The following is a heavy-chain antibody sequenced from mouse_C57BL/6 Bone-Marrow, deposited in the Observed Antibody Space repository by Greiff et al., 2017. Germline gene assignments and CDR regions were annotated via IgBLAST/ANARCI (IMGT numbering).Heavy chain of an antibody. Sequence: VQLQQSGPVLVKPGASVKMSCKASGYTFTDYYMNWVKQSHGKSLEWIGVINPYNGGTSYNQKFKGKATLTVDKSSSTAYMELNSLTSEDSAVYYCAREGGVFAYWGQGTLVTVSA. CDR3: AREGGVFAY. V-gene: IGHV1-19*01. CDR1: GYTFTDYY. J-gene: IGHJ3*01. CDR2: INPYNGGT.